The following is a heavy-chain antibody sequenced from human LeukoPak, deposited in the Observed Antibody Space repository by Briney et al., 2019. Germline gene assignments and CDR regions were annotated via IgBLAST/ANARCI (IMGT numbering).Heavy chain of an antibody. CDR1: GGSISSSSYY. CDR2: IYYSGST. D-gene: IGHD3-22*01. J-gene: IGHJ5*02. CDR3: ARHDIYDSSYNWFDP. V-gene: IGHV4-39*01. Sequence: SSETLSLTCTVPGGSISSSSYYWGWIRQPPGKGLEWIGRIYYSGSTYYNPSLKSRVTISVDTSKNQFSLKLSSVTAADTAVYYCARHDIYDSSYNWFDPWGQGTLVTVSS.